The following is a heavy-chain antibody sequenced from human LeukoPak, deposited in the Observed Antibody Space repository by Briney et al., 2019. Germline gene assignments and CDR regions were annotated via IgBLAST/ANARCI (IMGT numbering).Heavy chain of an antibody. J-gene: IGHJ4*02. CDR2: IYYSGST. D-gene: IGHD3-22*01. CDR1: GGSISSSSYY. CDR3: ARVEKKGHYYDSSGDGPYYFDY. V-gene: IGHV4-39*07. Sequence: PSETLSLTCTVSGGSISSSSYYWGWIRQPPGKGLEWIGSIYYSGSTYYNPSLKSRVTISVDTSKNQFSLKLSSVTAADTAVYYCARVEKKGHYYDSSGDGPYYFDYWGQGTLVTVSS.